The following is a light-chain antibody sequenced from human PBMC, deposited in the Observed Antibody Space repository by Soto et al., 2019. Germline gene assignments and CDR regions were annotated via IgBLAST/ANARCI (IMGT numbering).Light chain of an antibody. CDR1: QSLVHSNGNTY. J-gene: IGKJ2*01. CDR3: VQGTQFPYT. V-gene: IGKV2-24*01. Sequence: DIVMTQTPLSSPVTLGQPASISCRSSQSLVHSNGNTYLSWLQQRPGQPPRLLISELSERFSGDPDRFSGSGAGTDFILKISRVEAEDVGDYYCVQGTQFPYTFGQGTKMEIK. CDR2: ELS.